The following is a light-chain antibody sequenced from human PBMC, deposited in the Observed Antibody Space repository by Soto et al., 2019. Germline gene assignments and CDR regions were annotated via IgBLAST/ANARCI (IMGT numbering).Light chain of an antibody. CDR1: QYISNY. V-gene: IGKV1-33*01. CDR3: QKYDNLPIN. CDR2: DAS. J-gene: IGKJ5*01. Sequence: DIQITHSPSSRSASVVDRVTITFRASQYISNYLNWYQQKPGKAPKLLIYDASNLETGVPSRFSGSGSGTDFTFTISSLQPEDIATYYCQKYDNLPINFGQGTRLEIK.